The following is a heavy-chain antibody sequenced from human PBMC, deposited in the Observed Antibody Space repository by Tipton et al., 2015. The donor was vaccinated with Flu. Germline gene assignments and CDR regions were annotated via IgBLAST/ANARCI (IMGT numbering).Heavy chain of an antibody. J-gene: IGHJ2*01. CDR1: GFTFSSYG. CDR2: IWYDGSNK. CDR3: ARMGDSSWTGYWYFDL. Sequence: SLRLSCAASGFTFSSYGMHWVRQAPGKGLEWVAVIWYDGSNKYYADSVKGRFTISRDNSKNTSYLQMNSLRAEDTAVYSCARMGDSSWTGYWYFDLWGRGTLVTVSS. V-gene: IGHV3-33*01. D-gene: IGHD6-13*01.